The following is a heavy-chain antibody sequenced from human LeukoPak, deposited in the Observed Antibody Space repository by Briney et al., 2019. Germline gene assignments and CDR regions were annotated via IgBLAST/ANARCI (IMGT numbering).Heavy chain of an antibody. D-gene: IGHD2-2*01. CDR3: AFRGTSLLEYYFDY. J-gene: IGHJ4*02. CDR2: ISSSSSYI. V-gene: IGHV3-21*01. Sequence: GGSLRLSCAASGFTFSSYSMNWVRQAPGMGLEWVSSISSSSSYIYYADSVKGRFTISRDNAKNSLYLQMNSLRAEDTAVYYCAFRGTSLLEYYFDYWGQGTLVTVSS. CDR1: GFTFSSYS.